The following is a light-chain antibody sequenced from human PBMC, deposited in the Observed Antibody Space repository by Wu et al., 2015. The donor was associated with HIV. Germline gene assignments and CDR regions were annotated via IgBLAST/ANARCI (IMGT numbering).Light chain of an antibody. Sequence: DIQMTQSPSSLSAFVGDRITITCRASQTITNYLNWYQQKPGQAPKLLIYSASTLQEWVPSRFSASGSGTYFALTISSLQVVDAATYYCQQSYTTPLTFDGGPRWRSN. V-gene: IGKV1-39*01. CDR2: SAS. J-gene: IGKJ4*01. CDR3: QQSYTTPLT. CDR1: QTITNY.